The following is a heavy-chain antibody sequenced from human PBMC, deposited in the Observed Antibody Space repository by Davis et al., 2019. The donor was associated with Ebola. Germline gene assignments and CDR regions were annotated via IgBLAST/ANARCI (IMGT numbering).Heavy chain of an antibody. J-gene: IGHJ4*02. CDR3: ARAYIGGVIALFDY. CDR1: GYTFTSYG. CDR2: ISAYNSNT. D-gene: IGHD3-16*02. V-gene: IGHV1-18*01. Sequence: AASVKVSCKASGYTFTSYGISWVRQAPGQGLEWMGWISAYNSNTNYAQKFQGRVTMTRDTSTSTVYMELSSLRSEDTAVYYCARAYIGGVIALFDYWGQGTLVTVSS.